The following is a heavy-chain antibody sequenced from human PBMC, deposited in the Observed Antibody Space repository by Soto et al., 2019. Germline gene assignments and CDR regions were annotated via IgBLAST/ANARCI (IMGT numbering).Heavy chain of an antibody. Sequence: SVKVSCKASGGTFSSYAISWVRQAPGQGLEWMGGIIPIFGTANYAQKFQGRVTITADESTSTAYMELSSLRSEDTAVYYCGRTFRDGLLGLDPWGQGTLVTVSS. D-gene: IGHD3-16*01. CDR2: IIPIFGTA. J-gene: IGHJ5*02. CDR1: GGTFSSYA. CDR3: GRTFRDGLLGLDP. V-gene: IGHV1-69*13.